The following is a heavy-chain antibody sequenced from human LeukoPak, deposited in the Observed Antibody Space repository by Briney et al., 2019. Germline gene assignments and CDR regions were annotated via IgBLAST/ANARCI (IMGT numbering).Heavy chain of an antibody. D-gene: IGHD3-22*01. CDR2: IVVGSGNT. Sequence: SVKVSCKASGFTFTSSAVQWVRQARGQRLEWIGWIVVGSGNTNYAQKFQERVTITRDMSTSTAYMELSSLRSEDTAVYYCAADPYYDSSGSRSSYFDYWGQGTLVTVSS. CDR1: GFTFTSSA. CDR3: AADPYYDSSGSRSSYFDY. V-gene: IGHV1-58*01. J-gene: IGHJ4*02.